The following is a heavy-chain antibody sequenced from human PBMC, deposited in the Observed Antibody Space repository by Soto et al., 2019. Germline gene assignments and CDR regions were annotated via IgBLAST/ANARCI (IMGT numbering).Heavy chain of an antibody. CDR3: AADSGRGGRAFDH. Sequence: QVQIQASGPGLVTPSDTLSLTCTVSDASITNFFWNWVRQPAGGPLEWIGRLYLGGAPTYNPSLRSRLFISADTSKNLVSLKLTSVTAADTAVYYCAADSGRGGRAFDHWGHGALATVSS. V-gene: IGHV4-4*07. D-gene: IGHD3-10*01. CDR1: DASITNFF. CDR2: LYLGGAP. J-gene: IGHJ4*01.